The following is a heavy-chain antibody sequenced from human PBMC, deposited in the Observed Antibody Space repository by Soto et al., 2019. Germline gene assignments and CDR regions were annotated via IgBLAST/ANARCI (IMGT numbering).Heavy chain of an antibody. J-gene: IGHJ5*02. V-gene: IGHV4-59*04. CDR2: IYYSGST. D-gene: IGHD2-2*01. CDR3: ARHRLGYCISTSCYGNWFDP. Sequence: SETLSLTCTVSGGSMSSYYWGWFRQPPGKGLEWIGYIYYSGSTYYNPSLKSRVTISVDTSKNQFSLKLSSVTAADTAVYYCARHRLGYCISTSCYGNWFDPWGQGTLVTVSS. CDR1: GGSMSSYY.